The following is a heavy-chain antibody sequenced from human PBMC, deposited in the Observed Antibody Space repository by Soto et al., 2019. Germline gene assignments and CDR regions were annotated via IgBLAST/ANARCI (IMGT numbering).Heavy chain of an antibody. J-gene: IGHJ6*02. V-gene: IGHV3-23*01. CDR1: GFTFSSYS. CDR3: AKGGVGYYDSTGYYLYYYYGMDV. D-gene: IGHD3-22*01. CDR2: ISGSGGTT. Sequence: EVQLLESGGGLVQPGGSLRLSCAASGFTFSSYSMIWVRQAPGKGLEWVSAISGSGGTTYYADSVKGRFTISRDNSKNTLSLQMTSLRAEGTAVYYCAKGGVGYYDSTGYYLYYYYGMDVWGQGTTVTVSS.